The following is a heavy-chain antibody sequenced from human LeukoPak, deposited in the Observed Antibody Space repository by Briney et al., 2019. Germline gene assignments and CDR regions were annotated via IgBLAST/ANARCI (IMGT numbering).Heavy chain of an antibody. V-gene: IGHV4-34*01. CDR1: GFTFSSYE. CDR2: INHSGST. D-gene: IGHD6-6*01. Sequence: GSLRLSCAASGFTFSSYEMNWVRQAPGKGLEWIGEINHSGSTNYNPSLKSRVTISVDTSKNQFSLKLSSVTAADTAVYYCARGVRRAFDYWGQGTLVTVSS. CDR3: ARGVRRAFDY. J-gene: IGHJ4*02.